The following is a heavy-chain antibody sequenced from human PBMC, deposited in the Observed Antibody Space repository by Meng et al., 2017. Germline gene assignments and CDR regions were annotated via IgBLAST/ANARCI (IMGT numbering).Heavy chain of an antibody. CDR2: ISYDGSNK. J-gene: IGHJ6*02. V-gene: IGHV3-30*01. Sequence: LSLTCAASGFTFSSYAMHWVRQAPGKGLEWVAVISYDGSNKYYADSVKGRFTISRDNSKNTLYLQMNSLRAEDAAMYYCARDALRLGELSLFRPLGYYYYYGMDVWGQGTTVTVSS. CDR1: GFTFSSYA. D-gene: IGHD3-16*02. CDR3: ARDALRLGELSLFRPLGYYYYYGMDV.